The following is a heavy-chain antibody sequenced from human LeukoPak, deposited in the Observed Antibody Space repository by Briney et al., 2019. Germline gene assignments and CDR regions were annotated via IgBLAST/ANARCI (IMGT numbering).Heavy chain of an antibody. V-gene: IGHV4-34*01. D-gene: IGHD6-19*01. CDR3: ARGGPFRSSGWYRRGYYMDV. CDR2: INHRGRT. J-gene: IGHJ6*03. Sequence: SETLSLTFAVYGGSLSGYYWSWIRQPPGKGQEWIGEINHRGRTNYYPSLKSRVTISVDTSKHQFALKLSSVTAADTAVYYCARGGPFRSSGWYRRGYYMDVWGKGTTVTVSS. CDR1: GGSLSGYY.